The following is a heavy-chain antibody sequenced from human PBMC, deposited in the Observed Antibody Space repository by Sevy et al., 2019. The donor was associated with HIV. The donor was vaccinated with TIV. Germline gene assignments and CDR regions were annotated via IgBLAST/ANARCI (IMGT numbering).Heavy chain of an antibody. CDR2: ISYDGSNK. CDR3: AREGYCSAGTCYSDKNWFDP. D-gene: IGHD2-15*01. Sequence: GGSLRLSCTASGFTFSSYTMHWVRQAPSKGLEWEAVISYDGSNKYYADSVKGRFTISRDNSNNTLHLQMNSLRAEDTALYYCAREGYCSAGTCYSDKNWFDPWGQGTLVTVSS. V-gene: IGHV3-30-3*01. J-gene: IGHJ5*02. CDR1: GFTFSSYT.